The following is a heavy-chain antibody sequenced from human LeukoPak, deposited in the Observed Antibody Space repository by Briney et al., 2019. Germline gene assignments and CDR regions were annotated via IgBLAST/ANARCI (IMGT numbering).Heavy chain of an antibody. V-gene: IGHV1-18*01. CDR3: AXXSDXDIXTXXYTAPLDY. CDR2: ISAYNGNT. D-gene: IGHD3-9*01. J-gene: IGHJ4*02. Sequence: ASVKVSCKASGYTFTSYGISWVRQAPGQGLEWMGWISAYNGNTNYAQKLQGRVTMTTDTSTSTAYMELRSLRSDDTAVYYCAXXSDXDIXTXXYTAPLDYWGQGTLVTVSS. CDR1: GYTFTSYG.